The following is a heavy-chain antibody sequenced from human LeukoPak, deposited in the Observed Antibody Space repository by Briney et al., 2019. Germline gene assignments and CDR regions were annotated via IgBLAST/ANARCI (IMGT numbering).Heavy chain of an antibody. J-gene: IGHJ5*02. Sequence: PSETLSLTCTVSGGSISSGSYYWTWIRQPPEKGLEWIGYIYYSGSTYYNPSLKSRINISADTSKNQFSLKLSSVTAADTAVYYCARGPKNSGSSFDPWGQGTLVTVSS. V-gene: IGHV4-30-4*08. D-gene: IGHD1-7*01. CDR2: IYYSGST. CDR3: ARGPKNSGSSFDP. CDR1: GGSISSGSYY.